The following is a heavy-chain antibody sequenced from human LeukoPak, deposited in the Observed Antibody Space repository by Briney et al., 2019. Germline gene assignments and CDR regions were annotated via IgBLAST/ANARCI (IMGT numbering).Heavy chain of an antibody. J-gene: IGHJ4*02. CDR2: IYASGGT. CDR1: GGSLSTYF. D-gene: IGHD3-22*01. CDR3: ARAVYDTSGYYIDY. V-gene: IGHV4-4*07. Sequence: SETLSLTCTVSGGSLSTYFWTWIRQPAGKGLEWIGRIYASGGTTHTPSLKSRVSMSVDTSKSQFSLKLSSVTAADTAVYYCARAVYDTSGYYIDYWGQGTLVTVSS.